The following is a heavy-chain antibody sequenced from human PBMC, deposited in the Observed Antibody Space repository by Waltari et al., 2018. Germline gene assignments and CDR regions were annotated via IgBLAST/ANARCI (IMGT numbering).Heavy chain of an antibody. CDR1: GFTFSSHW. D-gene: IGHD3-10*01. CDR3: ARDPGRLGSFIEY. J-gene: IGHJ4*02. Sequence: EVQLVESGGGLVQPGGSLRLSCAALGFTFSSHWMTWVRQAPGKGLEWVANIEEDGSVKYYADSVKGRFTISRDNAKNSLYLQMNSLRADDTAVYYCARDPGRLGSFIEYWGLGTLVTVS. V-gene: IGHV3-7*01. CDR2: IEEDGSVK.